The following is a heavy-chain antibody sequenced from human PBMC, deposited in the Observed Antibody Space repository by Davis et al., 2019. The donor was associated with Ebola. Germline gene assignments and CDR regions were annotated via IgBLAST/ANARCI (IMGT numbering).Heavy chain of an antibody. J-gene: IGHJ5*01. D-gene: IGHD6-13*01. Sequence: GESLKISCAASGFTFSSYTMNWVRQAPGKGLEWVSATSGSGDSTHHADSVKGRFAISRDNSKDTLYLQMNSLRAEDTAVYYCARGGGSSWFAYWGQGTLVTVSS. CDR3: ARGGGSSWFAY. V-gene: IGHV3-23*01. CDR2: TSGSGDST. CDR1: GFTFSSYT.